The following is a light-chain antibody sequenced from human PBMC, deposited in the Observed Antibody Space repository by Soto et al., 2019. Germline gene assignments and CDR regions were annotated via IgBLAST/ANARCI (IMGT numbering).Light chain of an antibody. V-gene: IGKV3-15*01. CDR3: QQYNNWIT. Sequence: EIVMTQSPATLFVSPGARPILSRRASQSISINLAWYQQKPGQAPRLLIYAESNRATGVPARFSGSWSGTEFTLTISSLQSEDFAVYYCQQYNNWITFGQGTRLEIK. CDR1: QSISIN. J-gene: IGKJ5*01. CDR2: AES.